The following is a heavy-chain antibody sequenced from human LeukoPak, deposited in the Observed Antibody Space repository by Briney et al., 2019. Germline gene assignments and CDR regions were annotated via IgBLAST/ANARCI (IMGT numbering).Heavy chain of an antibody. CDR2: ISSSGST. V-gene: IGHV4-61*02. Sequence: SQTLSLTCTVSGDSISSGDYYWSWIRQPAGKGLEWIGRISSSGSTNYNPSLKSRVTISVDTSKNQFSLKLSSVTAADTAVYYCARVSPLLWFVETGCFDYWGQGTLVTVSS. J-gene: IGHJ4*02. CDR3: ARVSPLLWFVETGCFDY. CDR1: GDSISSGDYY. D-gene: IGHD3-10*01.